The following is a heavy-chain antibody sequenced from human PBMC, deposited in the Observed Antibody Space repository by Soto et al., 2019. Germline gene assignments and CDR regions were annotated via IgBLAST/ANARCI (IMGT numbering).Heavy chain of an antibody. CDR1: GGSISNADYY. V-gene: IGHV4-30-4*01. Sequence: QVQLQESGPGLVKPSQTLSLTCTVSGGSISNADYYWRWVRQPPGKGLEWIGYIYYSGSSFFNPSLKSRVTMSKDTSKTQFSLRLTSVTAADTAVYYCARAIVVTVGGMDVWGRGTTVTVSS. CDR3: ARAIVVTVGGMDV. J-gene: IGHJ6*02. CDR2: IYYSGSS. D-gene: IGHD5-12*01.